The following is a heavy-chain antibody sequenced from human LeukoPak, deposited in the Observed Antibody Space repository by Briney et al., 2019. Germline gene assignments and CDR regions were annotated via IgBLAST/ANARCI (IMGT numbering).Heavy chain of an antibody. V-gene: IGHV4-34*01. Sequence: SETLSLTCAVYGGSFSGYYWSWIRQPPGKGLEWIGKINHSGSTNYNPSLKSRVTISVDTSKNQFSLKLSSVTAADTAVYYCARVFGYSYGFTHYYYYYMDVWGKGTTVTVSS. J-gene: IGHJ6*03. D-gene: IGHD5-18*01. CDR2: INHSGST. CDR1: GGSFSGYY. CDR3: ARVFGYSYGFTHYYYYYMDV.